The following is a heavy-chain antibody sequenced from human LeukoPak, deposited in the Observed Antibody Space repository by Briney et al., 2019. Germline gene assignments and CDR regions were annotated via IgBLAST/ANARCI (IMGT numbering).Heavy chain of an antibody. V-gene: IGHV3-15*01. J-gene: IGHJ4*02. Sequence: GGSLRLSCAASGFTFSNAWMSWVRRAPGKGRDGVGRIKSKTDGGTTDYAAPVKGRFTISRDDSKNTLYLQMNSLKTEDTAVYYCRGTGSSVVDSWGQGTLVTVSS. CDR2: IKSKTDGGTT. D-gene: IGHD2-8*02. CDR3: RGTGSSVVDS. CDR1: GFTFSNAW.